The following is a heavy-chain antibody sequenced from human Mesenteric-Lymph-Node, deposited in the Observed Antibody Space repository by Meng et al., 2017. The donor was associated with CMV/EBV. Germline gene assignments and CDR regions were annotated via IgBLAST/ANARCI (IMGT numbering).Heavy chain of an antibody. Sequence: SETLSLTCTVSGGSISSSSYYWSWIRQPPGKGLEWIGEINHSGSTSYDPSLKSRVTISIDMSKNQFSLRLSSVTAADTAVYYCARGGIFGELVGYFYGLDVWGQGTTVTVSS. D-gene: IGHD3-3*01. V-gene: IGHV4-39*07. CDR1: GGSISSSSYY. CDR3: ARGGIFGELVGYFYGLDV. CDR2: INHSGST. J-gene: IGHJ6*02.